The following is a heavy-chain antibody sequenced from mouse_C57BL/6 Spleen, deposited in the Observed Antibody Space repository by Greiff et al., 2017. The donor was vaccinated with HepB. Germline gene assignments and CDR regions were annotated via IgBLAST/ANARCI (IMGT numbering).Heavy chain of an antibody. V-gene: IGHV1-59*01. J-gene: IGHJ4*01. Sequence: VQLQQSGAELVRPGTSVKLSCKASGYTFTSYWMHWVKQRPGQGLEWIGVIDPSDSYTNYNQKFKGKATLTVDTSSSTAYMQLSSLTSEDSAVYCGASGYYGYAMDYWGQGTSVTVSS. D-gene: IGHD1-1*01. CDR3: ASGYYGYAMDY. CDR1: GYTFTSYW. CDR2: IDPSDSYT.